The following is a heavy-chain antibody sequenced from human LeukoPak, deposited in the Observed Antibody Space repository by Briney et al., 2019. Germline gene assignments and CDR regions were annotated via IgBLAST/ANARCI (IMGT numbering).Heavy chain of an antibody. CDR2: INSDGSST. Sequence: GGSLRLSCAASGFTFSNYWMHWVRQAPGKGLVWVSRINSDGSSTTYADSVKGRFTVSRDNAKNTLFLQMNSPRAEDTAVCYCVRDLYYRFDFWGQGTLVTVSS. J-gene: IGHJ4*02. D-gene: IGHD3-10*01. V-gene: IGHV3-74*01. CDR3: VRDLYYRFDF. CDR1: GFTFSNYW.